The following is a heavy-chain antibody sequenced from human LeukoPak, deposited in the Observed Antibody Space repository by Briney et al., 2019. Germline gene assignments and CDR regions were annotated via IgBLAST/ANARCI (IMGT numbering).Heavy chain of an antibody. Sequence: SETLSLTCTVSGGSISSYYWSWIRQPPGKGLEWIGYIYYSGSTNYNPSLKSRVTISVDTSKNQFSLKLSSVTAADTAVYYCARAMVTYCGGDCYSYAFDIWGQGTMVTVSS. CDR1: GGSISSYY. D-gene: IGHD2-21*02. CDR3: ARAMVTYCGGDCYSYAFDI. CDR2: IYYSGST. J-gene: IGHJ3*02. V-gene: IGHV4-59*01.